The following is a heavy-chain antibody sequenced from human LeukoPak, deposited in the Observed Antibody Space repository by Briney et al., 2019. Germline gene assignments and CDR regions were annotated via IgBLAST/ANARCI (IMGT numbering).Heavy chain of an antibody. CDR1: GFTFSRYS. Sequence: GGSLRLSCAASGFTFSRYSMNWVRQAPGKGLEWVSYIIGSGSIMYYADSVKGRFTISRDNAKNSLYLQMNSLRDEDTAVYYCARGPPLIVVIPTGSDYWGQGTLVTVSS. D-gene: IGHD2-2*01. CDR2: IIGSGSIM. V-gene: IGHV3-48*02. J-gene: IGHJ4*02. CDR3: ARGPPLIVVIPTGSDY.